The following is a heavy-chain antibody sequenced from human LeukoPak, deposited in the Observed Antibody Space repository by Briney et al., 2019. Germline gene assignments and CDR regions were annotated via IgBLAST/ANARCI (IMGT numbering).Heavy chain of an antibody. J-gene: IGHJ6*02. CDR2: INHSGST. CDR1: AFTFSSYS. CDR3: ARGPDPGKVGAAIYYYYGMDV. V-gene: IGHV4-34*01. D-gene: IGHD1-26*01. Sequence: GSLRLSCAASAFTFSSYSMNWVRQAPGKGLGWIGEINHSGSTNYNPSLKSRVTISVDTPKNQFSLKLSSVTAADTAVYYCARGPDPGKVGAAIYYYYGMDVWGQGTTVTVSS.